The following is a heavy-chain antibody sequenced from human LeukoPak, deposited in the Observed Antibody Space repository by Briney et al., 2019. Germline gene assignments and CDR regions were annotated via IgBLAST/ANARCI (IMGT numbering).Heavy chain of an antibody. J-gene: IGHJ4*02. D-gene: IGHD3-22*01. CDR1: GGSISSSSYY. CDR2: IYYSGST. Sequence: PSETLSLTCTASGGSISSSSYYWGWIRQPPGKGLEWIGSIYYSGSTYYNPSLKSRVTISVDTSKNQFSLKLSSVTAADTAVYYCARHYYDSSGYYGFDYWGQGTLVTVSS. CDR3: ARHYYDSSGYYGFDY. V-gene: IGHV4-39*01.